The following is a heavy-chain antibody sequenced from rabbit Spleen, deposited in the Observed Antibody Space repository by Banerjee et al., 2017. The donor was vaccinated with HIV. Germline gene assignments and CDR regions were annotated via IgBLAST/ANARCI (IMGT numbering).Heavy chain of an antibody. V-gene: IGHV1S47*01. CDR1: GFDFSSNA. CDR3: ARDTSSSFSSYGMDL. D-gene: IGHD1-1*01. Sequence: EESGGDLVQPEGSLTLTCKVSGFDFSSNAMCWVRQAPGKGPEWIACIANGDGSTYYASWVNGRFTISRSTSLNTVTLQMTSLTAADTATYFCARDTSSSFSSYGMDLWGPGTLVTVS. CDR2: IANGDGST. J-gene: IGHJ6*01.